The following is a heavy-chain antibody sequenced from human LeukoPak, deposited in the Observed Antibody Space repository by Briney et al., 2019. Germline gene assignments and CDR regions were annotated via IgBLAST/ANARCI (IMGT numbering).Heavy chain of an antibody. CDR1: GYTFTSYD. Sequence: ASVKVSCKASGYTFTSYDINWVRQATGQGLEWMGWMNPNSGNTGYAQKFQGRVTITRNTSISTAYMELSSLRSEDTAVYYCAAVPITGTPYYFDYWGQGTLVTVSS. D-gene: IGHD1-20*01. CDR2: MNPNSGNT. V-gene: IGHV1-8*03. J-gene: IGHJ4*02. CDR3: AAVPITGTPYYFDY.